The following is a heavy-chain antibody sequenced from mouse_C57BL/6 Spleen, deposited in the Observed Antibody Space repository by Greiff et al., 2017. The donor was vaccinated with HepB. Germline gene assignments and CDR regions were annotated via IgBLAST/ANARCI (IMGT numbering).Heavy chain of an antibody. CDR1: GFTFSDYG. Sequence: EVKLMESGGGLVKPGGSLKLSCAASGFTFSDYGMHWVRQAPEKGLEWVAYISSGSSTIYYADTVKGRFTISRDNAKNTLFLQMTSLRSEDTAMYYCARSYGSRFFYAMDYWGQGTSVTVSS. D-gene: IGHD1-1*01. V-gene: IGHV5-17*01. CDR2: ISSGSSTI. J-gene: IGHJ4*01. CDR3: ARSYGSRFFYAMDY.